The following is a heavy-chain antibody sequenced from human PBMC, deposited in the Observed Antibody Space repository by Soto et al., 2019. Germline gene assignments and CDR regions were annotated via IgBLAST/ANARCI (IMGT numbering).Heavy chain of an antibody. CDR2: ISSSSSYI. D-gene: IGHD2-2*01. V-gene: IGHV3-21*01. CDR3: ARVEDIVVVPAAPSFDY. Sequence: EVQLVESGGGLVKPGGSLRLSCAASGFTFSSYSMNWVRQAPGKGLEWVSSISSSSSYIYYADSVKGRFTISRDNAKNSLYLQMNSLGAEDTAVYYCARVEDIVVVPAAPSFDYWGQGTLVTVSS. J-gene: IGHJ4*02. CDR1: GFTFSSYS.